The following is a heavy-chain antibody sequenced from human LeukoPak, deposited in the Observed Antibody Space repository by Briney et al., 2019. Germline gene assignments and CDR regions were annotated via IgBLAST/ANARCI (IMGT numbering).Heavy chain of an antibody. CDR3: ARSSGYCGSISCYDS. Sequence: ASMKVSCKASGYIYTGYYIHWVRQAPGQGLEWMGWINPNSGATNFVQKFQDCVTMTRDTSITTAYMELSRLRSDDTAVYYCARSSGYCGSISCYDSWGQGTLVTVSS. D-gene: IGHD2-2*01. CDR1: GYIYTGYY. V-gene: IGHV1-2*04. J-gene: IGHJ4*02. CDR2: INPNSGAT.